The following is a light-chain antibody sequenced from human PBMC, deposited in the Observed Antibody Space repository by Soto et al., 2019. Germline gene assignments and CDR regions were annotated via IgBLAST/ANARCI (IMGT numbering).Light chain of an antibody. CDR2: KVS. V-gene: IGKV2-30*01. Sequence: DVVITQSPLSLPVTLGQPASISCRSSQSLVYSDGNTYLSWFQLRPGQSPRRLIYKVSNRDSGVPDRFSGSGSGTDFTLTINRVEADDVGVYYCMQGTHWPPVTFGQGTKVEIQ. CDR3: MQGTHWPPVT. CDR1: QSLVYSDGNTY. J-gene: IGKJ1*01.